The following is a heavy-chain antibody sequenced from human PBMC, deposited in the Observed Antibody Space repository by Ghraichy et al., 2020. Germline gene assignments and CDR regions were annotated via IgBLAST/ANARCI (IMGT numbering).Heavy chain of an antibody. D-gene: IGHD5-24*01. CDR1: GWTFSSYA. CDR2: ISNDGSNK. CDR3: AREGEMATLIDS. V-gene: IGHV3-30*04. J-gene: IGHJ4*02. Sequence: GGSLRLSCAASGWTFSSYALRWVRQAPGKGLEWVAVISNDGSNKYYPDSVKGRFTISRDNSKNTLYLQMNSLRAEDTAVYYCAREGEMATLIDSRSQGTLVTVSA.